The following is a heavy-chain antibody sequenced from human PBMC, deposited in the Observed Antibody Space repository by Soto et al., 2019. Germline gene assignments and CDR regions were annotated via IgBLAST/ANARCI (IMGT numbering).Heavy chain of an antibody. D-gene: IGHD6-13*01. CDR1: AYAFNTYA. CDR2: IFPYTGDT. J-gene: IGHJ4*02. Sequence: QAQLVQSGAEVKTPGASVKVSCKTSAYAFNTYAITWVRPATGQGLEWLGSIFPYTGDTHYSQNLQARVTMTADTSTSTAYMEMTTLTSDDTAVYYCARGGFSSSWRLDFWGRGTLVTVSS. V-gene: IGHV1-18*04. CDR3: ARGGFSSSWRLDF.